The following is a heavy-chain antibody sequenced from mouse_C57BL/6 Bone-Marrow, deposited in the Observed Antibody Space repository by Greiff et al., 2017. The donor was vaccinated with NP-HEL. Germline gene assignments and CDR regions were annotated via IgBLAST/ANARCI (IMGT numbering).Heavy chain of an antibody. CDR1: GYTFTSYW. D-gene: IGHD1-1*01. J-gene: IGHJ2*01. CDR2: IHPNSGST. V-gene: IGHV1-64*01. CDR3: ARGGSSYGSSSFDY. Sequence: VKLQQPGAELVKPGASVKLSCKASGYTFTSYWMHWVKQRPGQGLEWIGMIHPNSGSTNYNEKFKSKATLTVDKSSSTAYMQLSSLTSEDSAVYYCARGGSSYGSSSFDYWGQGTTLTVSS.